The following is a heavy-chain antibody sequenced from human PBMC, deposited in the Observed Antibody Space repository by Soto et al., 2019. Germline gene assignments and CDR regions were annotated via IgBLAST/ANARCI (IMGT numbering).Heavy chain of an antibody. CDR2: ISYDGSNK. V-gene: IGHV3-30*18. J-gene: IGHJ4*02. CDR3: AKVSIAVARYMYYFDY. Sequence: QVQLVESGGGVVQPGRSLRLSCAASGFTFSSYGMHWVRQAPGKGLEWVAVISYDGSNKYYADSVKGRFTISRDNSKNPLYLQTNILRAEDTAVYYCAKVSIAVARYMYYFDYWGQGTRVTVSS. D-gene: IGHD6-19*01. CDR1: GFTFSSYG.